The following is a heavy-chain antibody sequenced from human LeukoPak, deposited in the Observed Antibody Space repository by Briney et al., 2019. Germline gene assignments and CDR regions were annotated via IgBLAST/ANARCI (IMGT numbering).Heavy chain of an antibody. Sequence: SETLSLTCAVYGGSFSGYYWSWIRQPPGKGLEWIGEINHSGSTNYNPSLKSRVTISVGTSKNQFSLKLSSVTAADTAVYYCARATRLRYFDWGQGTLVTVSS. D-gene: IGHD3-9*01. J-gene: IGHJ4*02. CDR2: INHSGST. CDR1: GGSFSGYY. CDR3: ARATRLRYFD. V-gene: IGHV4-34*01.